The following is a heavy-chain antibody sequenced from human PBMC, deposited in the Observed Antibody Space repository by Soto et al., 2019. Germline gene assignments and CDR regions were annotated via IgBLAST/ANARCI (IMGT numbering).Heavy chain of an antibody. CDR1: GGSIRSYY. CDR2: IYYNGTT. V-gene: IGHV4-59*13. J-gene: IGHJ4*02. D-gene: IGHD3-22*01. CDR3: ARYYYDTSGYYYDY. Sequence: PSETLSLTCPFSGGSIRSYYWSWIRQPPGKGLEWIGYIYYNGTTNYNPSLKSRVTMSVGTSKNQFSLKLSSVTAADTAVYYCARYYYDTSGYYYDYWGQGSLVTVSS.